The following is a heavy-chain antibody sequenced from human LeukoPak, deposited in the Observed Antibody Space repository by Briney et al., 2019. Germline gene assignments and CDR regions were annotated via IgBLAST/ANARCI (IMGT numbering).Heavy chain of an antibody. V-gene: IGHV4-34*01. CDR3: ARAVEMATIYYFDY. CDR1: GGSFSGYY. D-gene: IGHD5-24*01. J-gene: IGHJ4*02. Sequence: SETLSLTCAVYGGSFSGYYWSWIRQPPGKGLEWIGEINHSGSTNYNPSLKSRVTISVDTSKNQFSLKLSSVTAADTAVYYCARAVEMATIYYFDYWGQGTLVTVSS. CDR2: INHSGST.